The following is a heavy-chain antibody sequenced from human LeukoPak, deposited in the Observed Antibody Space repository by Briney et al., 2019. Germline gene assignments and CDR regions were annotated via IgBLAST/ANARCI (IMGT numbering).Heavy chain of an antibody. Sequence: GGPLRLSCAASGFTFSSYGMHWVRQAPGKGLEWVAVIWYDGSNKYYADSVKGRFTISRDNSKNTLYLQMNSLRAEDTAVYYCARDDLAAAAGGVQHWGQGPLVTVSS. CDR3: ARDDLAAAAGGVQH. V-gene: IGHV3-33*01. J-gene: IGHJ1*01. CDR1: GFTFSSYG. D-gene: IGHD6-13*01. CDR2: IWYDGSNK.